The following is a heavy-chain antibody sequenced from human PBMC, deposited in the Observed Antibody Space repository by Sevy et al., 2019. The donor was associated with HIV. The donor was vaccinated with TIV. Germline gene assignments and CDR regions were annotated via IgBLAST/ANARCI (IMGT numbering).Heavy chain of an antibody. V-gene: IGHV1-18*04. CDR2: ISAYNGNT. Sequence: ASVKVSCKASGYTFTSYGISWVRQAPGQGLEWMGWISAYNGNTNYAQKLQGRVTMTTDTSTSTAYMELRSLRSDDTAGYYCARDPPSLYYYDSSGSHAFDIWGQGTMVTVSS. CDR3: ARDPPSLYYYDSSGSHAFDI. CDR1: GYTFTSYG. J-gene: IGHJ3*02. D-gene: IGHD3-22*01.